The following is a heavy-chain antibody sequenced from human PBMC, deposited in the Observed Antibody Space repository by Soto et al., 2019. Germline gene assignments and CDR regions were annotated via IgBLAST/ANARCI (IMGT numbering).Heavy chain of an antibody. CDR1: GFTFSSYE. J-gene: IGHJ4*02. V-gene: IGHV3-48*03. CDR3: ARDHHGDFDY. CDR2: ISSSGSTI. Sequence: GVSLILSCAASGFTFSSYEMNWVRRAPGKGLEWVSYISSSGSTIYYADSVKGRFTISRDNAKNSLYLQMNSLRAEDTAVYYCARDHHGDFDYWGQGTLVTVSS.